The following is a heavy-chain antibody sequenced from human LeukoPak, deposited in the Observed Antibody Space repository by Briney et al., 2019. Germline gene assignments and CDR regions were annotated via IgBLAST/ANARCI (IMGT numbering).Heavy chain of an antibody. Sequence: QSGGSLRLPCAASGFTVSSNYMSWVRQAPGKGLEWVSVIYGGGSTYYADSVKGRFTISRDNSKNTLYLQMNSLRAEDTAVYYCARGIAAAGTSPIGYWGQGTLVTVSS. J-gene: IGHJ4*02. V-gene: IGHV3-66*01. CDR2: IYGGGST. CDR3: ARGIAAAGTSPIGY. D-gene: IGHD6-13*01. CDR1: GFTVSSNY.